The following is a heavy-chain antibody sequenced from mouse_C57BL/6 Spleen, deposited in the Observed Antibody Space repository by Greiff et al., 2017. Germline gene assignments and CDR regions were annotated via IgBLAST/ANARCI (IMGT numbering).Heavy chain of an antibody. J-gene: IGHJ1*03. CDR1: GYTFTSYW. D-gene: IGHD1-1*01. V-gene: IGHV1-69*01. CDR3: ARSNYGSSYDWYFDV. Sequence: QVQLQQPGAELVMPGASVKLSCKASGYTFTSYWMHWVKQRPGQGLEWIGEIDPSDSYTNYNQKFKGKSTLTVDNSSSTAYMQLSSLTSEDSAVYYCARSNYGSSYDWYFDVWGTGTTVTVSS. CDR2: IDPSDSYT.